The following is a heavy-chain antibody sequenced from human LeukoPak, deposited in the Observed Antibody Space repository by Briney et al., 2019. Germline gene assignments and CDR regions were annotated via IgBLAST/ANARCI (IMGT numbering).Heavy chain of an antibody. J-gene: IGHJ6*02. CDR2: ICYDGSNK. Sequence: PGGSLRLSCAASGFTFNNYDIHWVRQAPGKGLEWVAVICYDGSNKYYAGSVKGRFTISRDNSKNTLYLQMNSLRAEDTAVYYCARARSSGWYLREDYYYGMDVWGQGTTVTVSS. D-gene: IGHD6-19*01. CDR3: ARARSSGWYLREDYYYGMDV. CDR1: GFTFNNYD. V-gene: IGHV3-33*01.